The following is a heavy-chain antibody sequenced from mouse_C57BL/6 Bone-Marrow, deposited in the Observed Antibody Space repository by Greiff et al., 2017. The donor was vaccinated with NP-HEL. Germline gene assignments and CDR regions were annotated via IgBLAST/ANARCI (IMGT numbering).Heavy chain of an antibody. CDR1: GFTFSSYG. Sequence: EVMLVESGGDLVKPGGSLQLSCAASGFTFSSYGMSWVRQTPDKRLEWVATISSGGSYTYYPHSVKGRFPISRDNAQNTLYLQMSSLKSEDTAMYYCARVYYGNYVDYYAMDYWGQGTSVTVSS. CDR3: ARVYYGNYVDYYAMDY. D-gene: IGHD2-1*01. CDR2: ISSGGSYT. V-gene: IGHV5-6*01. J-gene: IGHJ4*01.